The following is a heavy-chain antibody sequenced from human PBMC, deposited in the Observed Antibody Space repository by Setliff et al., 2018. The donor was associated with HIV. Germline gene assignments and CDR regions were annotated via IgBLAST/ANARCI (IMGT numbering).Heavy chain of an antibody. V-gene: IGHV1-2*02. CDR2: FNPDTYAS. CDR1: GYTFIAYY. Sequence: ASVKVSCKASGYTFIAYYIHWVRQAPGQGLEWMGWFNPDTYASNYAQKFQGRVTMTRDTSISTAYMDLSRLRSDDTAVYYCATGGLSRWLVRGDAFDYWGQGTLVTVSS. D-gene: IGHD6-19*01. CDR3: ATGGLSRWLVRGDAFDY. J-gene: IGHJ4*02.